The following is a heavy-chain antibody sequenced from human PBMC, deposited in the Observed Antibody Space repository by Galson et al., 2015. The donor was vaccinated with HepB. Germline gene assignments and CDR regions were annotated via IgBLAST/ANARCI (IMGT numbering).Heavy chain of an antibody. D-gene: IGHD3-22*01. CDR3: ARIGPYYYDSSGYSSSHDAFDI. Sequence: LVKPTQTLTLTCTFSGFSLSTSGMCVSWIRQPPGKALEWLARIDWDDDKYYSTSLKTRLTISKDTSKNQVVLTMTNMDPVDTATYYCARIGPYYYDSSGYSSSHDAFDIWGQGTMVTVSS. V-gene: IGHV2-70*11. J-gene: IGHJ3*02. CDR2: IDWDDDK. CDR1: GFSLSTSGMC.